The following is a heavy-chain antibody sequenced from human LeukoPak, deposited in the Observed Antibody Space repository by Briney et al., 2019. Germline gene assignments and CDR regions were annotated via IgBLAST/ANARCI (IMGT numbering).Heavy chain of an antibody. D-gene: IGHD3-3*01. CDR3: AKVRFDFWSGYWDY. CDR2: ISGSGGST. Sequence: GSLRLSCAASGFTFSSYAMSCVRQAPGKGLEWVSAISGSGGSTYYADSVKGRFTISRDNSKNTLYLQMNSLRAEDTAVYYCAKVRFDFWSGYWDYWGQGTLVTVSS. V-gene: IGHV3-23*01. J-gene: IGHJ4*02. CDR1: GFTFSSYA.